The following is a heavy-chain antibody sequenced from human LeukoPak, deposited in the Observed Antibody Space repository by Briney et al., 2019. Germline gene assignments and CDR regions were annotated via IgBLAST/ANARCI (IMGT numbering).Heavy chain of an antibody. J-gene: IGHJ4*02. CDR1: GFTFSTYS. Sequence: PGGSLGLSCAASGFTFSTYSMNWVRQVPGMGLEWVSYISSSSSTIFYADSVKGRFTISRDNAKNSLYLRMNSLRDEDTAVYYCARDASYYSVWGQGTLVTVSS. V-gene: IGHV3-48*02. D-gene: IGHD3-10*01. CDR3: ARDASYYSV. CDR2: ISSSSSTI.